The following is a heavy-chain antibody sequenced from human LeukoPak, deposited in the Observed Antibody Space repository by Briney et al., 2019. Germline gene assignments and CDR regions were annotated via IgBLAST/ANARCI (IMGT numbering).Heavy chain of an antibody. J-gene: IGHJ4*02. CDR2: ISYDGSTK. Sequence: GGSLRLSCAASGFTFSSYAMYWVRQAPGKGLEWVAVISYDGSTKYSADSVKGRFTISRDNSKNTLYLQMNSLRAEDTAVYYCARAHKTRGNDYWGQGTLVTVSS. CDR1: GFTFSSYA. V-gene: IGHV3-30*04. D-gene: IGHD2-2*01. CDR3: ARAHKTRGNDY.